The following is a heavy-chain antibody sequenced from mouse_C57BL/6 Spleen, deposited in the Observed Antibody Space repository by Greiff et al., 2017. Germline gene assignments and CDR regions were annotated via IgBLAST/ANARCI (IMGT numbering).Heavy chain of an antibody. CDR2: INPSSGYT. J-gene: IGHJ2*01. CDR3: ANSNYEGFDY. V-gene: IGHV1-7*01. CDR1: GYTFTSYW. D-gene: IGHD2-5*01. Sequence: VQLQQSGAELVKPGASVKLSCKASGYTFTSYWMHWVKQRPGQGLEWIGYINPSSGYTKYNQKFKDKATLTADKSYSTAYMQLSSLTYEDSAVYDCANSNYEGFDYWGQGTTLTVSS.